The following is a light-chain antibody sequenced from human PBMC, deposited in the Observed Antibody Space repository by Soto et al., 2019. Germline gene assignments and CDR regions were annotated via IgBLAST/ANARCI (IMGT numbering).Light chain of an antibody. CDR1: QSVRGN. V-gene: IGKV3D-15*01. CDR2: GAS. Sequence: EIVMAQSPATLSVSPGEGATLSCRASQSVRGNLVWYQQKPGQAPRLLIYGASTRASGIPTRFSGAGSGAEFTLTISSLQSEDSAVYFCQQYIDWPRTFGGGTRVDIK. CDR3: QQYIDWPRT. J-gene: IGKJ4*01.